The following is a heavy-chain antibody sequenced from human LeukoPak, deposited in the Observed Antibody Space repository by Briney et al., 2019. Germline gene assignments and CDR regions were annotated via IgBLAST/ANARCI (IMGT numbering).Heavy chain of an antibody. CDR2: IKSKTSGGTT. Sequence: KTGGSLRLSCAASGFTFSNAWMTWVRQAPGKGLEWVGRIKSKTSGGTTDYAAPVKGRFTVSRDDSKNTLYLQMNSLKTEDTAVYYCTATYHLDSSGYWGQGTLVTVSS. J-gene: IGHJ4*02. CDR3: TATYHLDSSGY. D-gene: IGHD3-22*01. V-gene: IGHV3-15*01. CDR1: GFTFSNAW.